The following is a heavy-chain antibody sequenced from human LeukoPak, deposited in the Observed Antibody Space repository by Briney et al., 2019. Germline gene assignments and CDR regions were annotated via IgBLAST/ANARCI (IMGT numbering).Heavy chain of an antibody. CDR2: LYYSGCT. Sequence: SETLSLTCTVSGASTSSSSYYWGWLRQPPGKGLEWIGSLYYSGCTYYNPSLKSRITISVDTSKNHFSLNLSSVPAADTAVYYCARGNYYDRRTYYRAFDIWGQGTMVTVSS. CDR3: ARGNYYDRRTYYRAFDI. J-gene: IGHJ3*02. D-gene: IGHD3-22*01. V-gene: IGHV4-39*07. CDR1: GASTSSSSYY.